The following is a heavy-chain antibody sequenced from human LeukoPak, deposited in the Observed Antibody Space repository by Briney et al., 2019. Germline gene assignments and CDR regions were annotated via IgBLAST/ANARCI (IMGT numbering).Heavy chain of an antibody. J-gene: IGHJ4*02. V-gene: IGHV4-4*07. CDR1: GGSISSYY. CDR2: IYTSGST. Sequence: SETLSLPCTVSGGSISSYYWSWIRQPAGKGLEWIGRIYTSGSTNYNPSLKSRVTMSVDTSKNQFSLILSSVTAADTAVYYCAREVAVVGATWVDYWGQGTLVTVSS. CDR3: AREVAVVGATWVDY. D-gene: IGHD1-26*01.